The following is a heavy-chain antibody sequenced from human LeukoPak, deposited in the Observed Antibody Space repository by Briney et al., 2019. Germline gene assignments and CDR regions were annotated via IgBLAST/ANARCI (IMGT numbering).Heavy chain of an antibody. J-gene: IGHJ4*02. V-gene: IGHV3-30*02. D-gene: IGHD2-2*02. CDR1: GFTFSSYG. CDR2: IRYDGSNK. CDR3: AKESGVPAAIPDY. Sequence: GGSLRLSCAASGFTFSSYGMHWVRQAPGKGLEWVAFIRYDGSNKYYADSVKGRFTISRDNSKNTLYLQMNSLRAEDTAVYYCAKESGVPAAIPDYWGQGTLVTVSS.